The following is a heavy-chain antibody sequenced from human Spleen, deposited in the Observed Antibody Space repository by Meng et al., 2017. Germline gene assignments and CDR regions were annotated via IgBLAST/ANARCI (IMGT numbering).Heavy chain of an antibody. CDR1: GFTFSSYW. Sequence: GGSLRLSCAASGFTFSSYWMSWVRQAPGKGLEWVANIKQDGSEKYYVDSVKGRFTISRDNAKNSLYLQMNSLRAEDTAVYYCARFRIASGSPTIDYWGQGTLVTVSS. D-gene: IGHD3-10*01. J-gene: IGHJ4*02. CDR2: IKQDGSEK. V-gene: IGHV3-7*01. CDR3: ARFRIASGSPTIDY.